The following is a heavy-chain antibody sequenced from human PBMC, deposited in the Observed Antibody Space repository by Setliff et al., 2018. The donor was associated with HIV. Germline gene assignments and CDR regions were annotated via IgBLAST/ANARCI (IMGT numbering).Heavy chain of an antibody. V-gene: IGHV1-46*01. CDR2: INPSGDAT. D-gene: IGHD2-21*02. J-gene: IGHJ5*02. CDR1: GYTFTGYY. Sequence: ASVKVSCKASGYTFTGYYMHWVRQAPGQGLEWMGLINPSGDATIYAQKFQGRVTMTRDTSTSTVYMELSSLRSEDTAVYYCARDNSGGGDRTSWWFDPWGQGTLVTVSS. CDR3: ARDNSGGGDRTSWWFDP.